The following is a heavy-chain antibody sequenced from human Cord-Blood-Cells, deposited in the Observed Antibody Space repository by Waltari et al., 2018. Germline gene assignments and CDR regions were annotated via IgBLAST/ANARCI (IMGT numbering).Heavy chain of an antibody. CDR2: INHSGST. CDR3: ASSWELQGNWFDP. CDR1: GGSFSGYY. D-gene: IGHD1-26*01. V-gene: IGHV4-34*01. Sequence: QVQLQQWGAGLLKPSETLSLTCAVYGGSFSGYYWSWIRQPQGKGLGWIGEINHSGSTNYNPSLKSRVTISVDTSKNQFSLKLSSVTAADTAVYYCASSWELQGNWFDPWGQGTLVTVSS. J-gene: IGHJ5*02.